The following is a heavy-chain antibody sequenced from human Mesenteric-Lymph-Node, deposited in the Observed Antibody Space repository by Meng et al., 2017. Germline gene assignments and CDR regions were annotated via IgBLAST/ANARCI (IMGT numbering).Heavy chain of an antibody. D-gene: IGHD3-10*01. J-gene: IGHJ3*02. CDR3: ARDDSMVRGVINPYDAFDI. CDR2: ISSSATIT. CDR1: GFTFSSYE. V-gene: IGHV3-48*03. Sequence: GESLKISCAASGFTFSSYEMMWVRQAPGRGLEWVSYISSSATITRYADSVQGRFTISRDSAQNSLYLQMNSLRAEDTAVYYCARDDSMVRGVINPYDAFDIWGQGTMVTVSS.